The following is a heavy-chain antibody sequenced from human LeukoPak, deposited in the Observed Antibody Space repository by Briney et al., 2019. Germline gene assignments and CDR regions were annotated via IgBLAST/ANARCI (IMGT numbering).Heavy chain of an antibody. CDR2: IKEDGSEK. Sequence: GGSLRLSCVGSGFTFSSTWMSWVRQAPGKGREWVARIKEDGSEKYYVDSVKGRFTISRDNAKNSLYLEMNSLRPEDTAVYYCARGGSRYLAHWGQGTLVTVSS. J-gene: IGHJ5*02. V-gene: IGHV3-7*04. D-gene: IGHD3-16*02. CDR1: GFTFSSTW. CDR3: ARGGSRYLAH.